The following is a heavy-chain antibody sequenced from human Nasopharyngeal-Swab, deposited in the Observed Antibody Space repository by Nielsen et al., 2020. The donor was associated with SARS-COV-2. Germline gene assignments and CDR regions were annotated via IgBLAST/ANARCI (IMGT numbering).Heavy chain of an antibody. D-gene: IGHD6-13*01. CDR3: ARRVKYSSSWYKRLSWFGP. Sequence: WIRQPPGKGLEWIGEINHSGSTNYNPSLKSRVTISVDTSKNQFSLKLSSVTAADTAVYYCARRVKYSSSWYKRLSWFGPWGQGTLVTVSS. CDR2: INHSGST. V-gene: IGHV4-34*01. J-gene: IGHJ5*02.